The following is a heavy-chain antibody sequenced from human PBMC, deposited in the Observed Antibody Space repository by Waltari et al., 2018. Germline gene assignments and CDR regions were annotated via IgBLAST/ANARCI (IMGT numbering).Heavy chain of an antibody. D-gene: IGHD3-10*01. CDR2: IMPDISET. Sequence: QVQLVQSGAEAKKPGSSVRVSCRASGGTFTSDSVNGVRQAPGKGLGGMGRIMPDISETKDAVKLQGRITITADKSTGTVYMELSSLRSDDTAVYYCAGGDGGYYYYKMDVWGQGTTVTVSS. J-gene: IGHJ6*03. V-gene: IGHV1-69*02. CDR3: AGGDGGYYYYKMDV. CDR1: GGTFTSDS.